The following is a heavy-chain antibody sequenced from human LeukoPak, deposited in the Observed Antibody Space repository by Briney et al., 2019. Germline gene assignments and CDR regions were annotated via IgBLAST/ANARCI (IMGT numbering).Heavy chain of an antibody. J-gene: IGHJ6*02. Sequence: GGSLRLSCAASGFIFTNYFMSWVRQAPGKGLEWVSVIYSGGSTYYADSVKGRFTISRDNSKNTLYLQMNSLRAEDTAVYYCASRGDIVVVPAAIGPYYYGMDVWGQGTTVTVSS. D-gene: IGHD2-2*01. CDR1: GFIFTNYF. V-gene: IGHV3-53*01. CDR3: ASRGDIVVVPAAIGPYYYGMDV. CDR2: IYSGGST.